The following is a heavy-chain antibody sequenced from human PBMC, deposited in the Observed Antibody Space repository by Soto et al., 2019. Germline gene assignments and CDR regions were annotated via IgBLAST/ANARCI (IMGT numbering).Heavy chain of an antibody. Sequence: SEPLSLTCTVSGGSIRTFHWGWIRQPPGKGLEWIGYAYYIGSTNYNPSLKSRVTTSVDTSTNQFSLKLSSVTAADTAVYYCARVVGYCSGGTCYTGRFDTWGQGTLVTVSS. D-gene: IGHD2-15*01. CDR1: GGSIRTFH. CDR2: AYYIGST. CDR3: ARVVGYCSGGTCYTGRFDT. V-gene: IGHV4-59*01. J-gene: IGHJ5*02.